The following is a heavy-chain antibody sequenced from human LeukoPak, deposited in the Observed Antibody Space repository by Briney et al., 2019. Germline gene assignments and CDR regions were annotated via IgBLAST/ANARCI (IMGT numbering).Heavy chain of an antibody. CDR3: ARSRGYSGYAYDAFDI. CDR1: GVSINNYY. CDR2: VYYSGST. J-gene: IGHJ3*02. D-gene: IGHD5-12*01. Sequence: SETLSLTCSVSGVSINNYYWSWIREPPGRGLEWIGYVYYSGSTNYNPSLKSRVTISVDTSKNQFSLKLSSVTAADTAVYYCARSRGYSGYAYDAFDIWGQGTMVTVSS. V-gene: IGHV4-59*01.